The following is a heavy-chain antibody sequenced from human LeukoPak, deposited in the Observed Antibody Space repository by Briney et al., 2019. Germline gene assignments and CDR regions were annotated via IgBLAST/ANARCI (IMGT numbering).Heavy chain of an antibody. CDR1: GGSMSSHY. J-gene: IGHJ6*03. D-gene: IGHD3-3*01. CDR2: IYYSGST. CDR3: ARELGRGDGYMDV. Sequence: SETLSLTCTVSGGSMSSHYWSWIRQPPGKGLEWIGYIYYSGSTNYNPSLKSRVPISVDTSKNQFSLKLSSVTAADTAVYYCARELGRGDGYMDVWGKGTTVTVSS. V-gene: IGHV4-59*11.